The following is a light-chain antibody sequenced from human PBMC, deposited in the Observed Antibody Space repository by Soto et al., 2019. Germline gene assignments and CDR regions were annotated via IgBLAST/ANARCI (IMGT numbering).Light chain of an antibody. V-gene: IGKV1-27*01. CDR1: QGISNY. CDR2: AAS. CDR3: QKYTNVPT. Sequence: DIQMTQSPSSLSASVGDRVTITCRASQGISNYLAWYQQIPGKVPKLLISAASTLQSPVPSRFSGSGSGTAFTLTISSLQPEDVATYYCQKYTNVPTFGGGTKVEIK. J-gene: IGKJ4*01.